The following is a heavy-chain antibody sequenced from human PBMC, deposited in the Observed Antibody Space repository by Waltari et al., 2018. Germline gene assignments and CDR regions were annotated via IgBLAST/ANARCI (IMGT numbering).Heavy chain of an antibody. CDR2: RSYDGSNK. Sequence: QVQLVESGGGVVQPGRSLRLSCAASGFTFSSYGMHWVRQAPGKGLEWVAVRSYDGSNKYYADSVKGRFTISRDNSKNTLYLQMNSLRAEDTAVYYCAKDGHYGSGSNYYYYYGMDVWGQGTTVTVSS. CDR1: GFTFSSYG. CDR3: AKDGHYGSGSNYYYYYGMDV. V-gene: IGHV3-30*18. J-gene: IGHJ6*02. D-gene: IGHD3-10*01.